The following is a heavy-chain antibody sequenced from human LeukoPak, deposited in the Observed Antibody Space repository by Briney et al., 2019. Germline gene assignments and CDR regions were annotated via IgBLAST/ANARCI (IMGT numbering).Heavy chain of an antibody. D-gene: IGHD3-10*01. V-gene: IGHV1-8*01. J-gene: IGHJ6*03. CDR2: MNPNSGNT. CDR3: ARGLGFGGLFAHYYYMDV. Sequence: ASVKVSCKASGYTFTSYDINWVRQAPGQGLEWMGWMNPNSGNTGYAQKFQGRVTMTRNTSISTAYMELSSLRSEDTAVYYCARGLGFGGLFAHYYYMDVWGKGTTVTVSS. CDR1: GYTFTSYD.